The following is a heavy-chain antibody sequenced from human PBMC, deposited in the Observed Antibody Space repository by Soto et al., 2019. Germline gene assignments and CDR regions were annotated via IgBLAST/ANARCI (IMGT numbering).Heavy chain of an antibody. D-gene: IGHD2-21*01. Sequence: PGGSLRLSCAASKSIFTGYGMHWVRQTPGKGLEWVAVIRFDGTDEHYADSVKGRFTISRDNSKNMLYLQMNSLRVEDTALYYCALDGFGEGAFRDFHSYWARGTLVPVSS. CDR1: KSIFTGYG. CDR3: ALDGFGEGAFRDFHSY. J-gene: IGHJ4*02. V-gene: IGHV3-30*02. CDR2: IRFDGTDE.